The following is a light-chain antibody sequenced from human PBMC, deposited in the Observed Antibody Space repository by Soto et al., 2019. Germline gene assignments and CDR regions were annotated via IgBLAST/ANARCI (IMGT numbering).Light chain of an antibody. V-gene: IGLV2-14*01. CDR1: SSDVGGVEY. J-gene: IGLJ1*01. CDR3: GSITRGSPSV. CDR2: DVT. Sequence: QSALSQPASVSGSPGQSITISCTGTSSDVGGVEYVSWYQHQPGKAPKLIIYDVTKRPSGVSNRFSGSKSGNTASLTISGIQAEDEGDYYVGSITRGSPSVFGTGTKVHVL.